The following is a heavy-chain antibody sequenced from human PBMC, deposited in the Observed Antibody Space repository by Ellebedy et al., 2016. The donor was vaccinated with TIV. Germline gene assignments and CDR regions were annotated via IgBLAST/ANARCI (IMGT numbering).Heavy chain of an antibody. V-gene: IGHV4-59*11. CDR2: IYYTGSA. CDR3: ARVAITAAVGGGYFDL. CDR1: SGSLTNHF. D-gene: IGHD6-13*01. Sequence: MPSETLSLTCSVSSGSLTNHFWSWIRPPPGQGLEWIASIYYTGSANYNPSLKSRVTTSVDTSKNQISLTLMTSVSAADTAVYYCARVAITAAVGGGYFDLWGRGTLVTVSS. J-gene: IGHJ2*01.